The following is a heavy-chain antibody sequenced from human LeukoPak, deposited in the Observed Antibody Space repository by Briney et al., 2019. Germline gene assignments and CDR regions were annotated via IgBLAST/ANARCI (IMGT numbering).Heavy chain of an antibody. Sequence: ASVTVSCKASGYTFTGYYMHWVRQAPGQGLEWMGWINPNSGGTNYAQKFQGRVTMTRDTSISTAYMELSRLKSDDTAVYYCARRRGGIYDAFDMWGQGSMVTVPS. V-gene: IGHV1-2*02. J-gene: IGHJ3*02. D-gene: IGHD1-1*01. CDR3: ARRRGGIYDAFDM. CDR2: INPNSGGT. CDR1: GYTFTGYY.